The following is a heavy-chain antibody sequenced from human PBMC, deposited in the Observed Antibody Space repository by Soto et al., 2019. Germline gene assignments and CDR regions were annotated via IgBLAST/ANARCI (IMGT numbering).Heavy chain of an antibody. V-gene: IGHV3-30*18. CDR2: ISYDGSKK. CDR1: GFPFSHYG. Sequence: GGSLRLSCAASGFPFSHYGIHWVRQAPGKGLEWVSFISYDGSKKYYADSVKGRFTISRDKATNTLYLQMNSLRTEDTAVFYCAKDQHCGGSCYYGMAVCGLATTVTVSS. D-gene: IGHD2-15*01. J-gene: IGHJ6*01. CDR3: AKDQHCGGSCYYGMAV.